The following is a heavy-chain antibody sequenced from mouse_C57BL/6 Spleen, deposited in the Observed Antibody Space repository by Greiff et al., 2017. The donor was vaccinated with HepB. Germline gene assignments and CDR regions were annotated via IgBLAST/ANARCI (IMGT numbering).Heavy chain of an antibody. CDR1: GYTFTDYE. CDR2: IDPETGGT. J-gene: IGHJ3*01. D-gene: IGHD2-4*01. CDR3: TRSGGLRPFAY. Sequence: LVESGAELVRPGASVTLSCKASGYTFTDYEMHWVKQTPVHGLEWIGAIDPETGGTAYNQKFKGKAILTADKSSSTAYMELRSLTSEDSAVYYCTRSGGLRPFAYWGQGTLVTVSA. V-gene: IGHV1-15*01.